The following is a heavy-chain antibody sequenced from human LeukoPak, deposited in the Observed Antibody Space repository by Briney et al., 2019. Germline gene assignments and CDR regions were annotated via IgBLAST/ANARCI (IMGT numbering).Heavy chain of an antibody. CDR1: GFTFSNYW. V-gene: IGHV3-7*01. D-gene: IGHD3-22*01. J-gene: IGHJ6*02. CDR3: ARSETTYYYDSSVYFYYYYGIDV. CDR2: IKQDGSEK. Sequence: GGSLRLSCAASGFTFSNYWMTWVRQAPGEGLEWVANIKQDGSEKYYVDSVKGRFTISRDNAKNSLYLQMNSLRAEDTAVYYCARSETTYYYDSSVYFYYYYGIDVWGQGTTVTVSS.